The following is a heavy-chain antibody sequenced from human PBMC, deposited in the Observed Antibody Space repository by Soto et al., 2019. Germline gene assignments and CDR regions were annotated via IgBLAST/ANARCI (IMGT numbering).Heavy chain of an antibody. D-gene: IGHD2-2*01. V-gene: IGHV1-18*04. CDR3: ARGPQTSDF. Sequence: QVQLVQYGAEVKRPGASVKVSCKTSGYIFTTYSIAWVRQAPGQGLEWMGWINTYNGKTHYAQKFQGRVSVTAEPSTGTVYMELRSLTSDDTAVYYCARGPQTSDFWGQGTLVTVSS. CDR2: INTYNGKT. J-gene: IGHJ4*02. CDR1: GYIFTTYS.